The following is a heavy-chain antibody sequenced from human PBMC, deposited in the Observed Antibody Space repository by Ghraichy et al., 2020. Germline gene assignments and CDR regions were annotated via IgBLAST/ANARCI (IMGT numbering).Heavy chain of an antibody. J-gene: IGHJ4*02. Sequence: ASVKVSCKVSGSTLTELSMHWVRQAPGKGLEWMGGFDPEDGETIYAQKFQGRVTMTEDTSTDTAYMELSSLRSEDTAVYYCATDRITIFGVVGKFDYWGQGTLVTVAS. CDR2: FDPEDGET. CDR1: GSTLTELS. V-gene: IGHV1-24*01. CDR3: ATDRITIFGVVGKFDY. D-gene: IGHD3-3*01.